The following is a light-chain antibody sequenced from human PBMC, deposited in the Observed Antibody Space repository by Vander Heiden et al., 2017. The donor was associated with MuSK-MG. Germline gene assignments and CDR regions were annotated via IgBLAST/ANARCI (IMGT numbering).Light chain of an antibody. J-gene: IGLJ3*02. CDR3: GTWDSSLSAVV. V-gene: IGLV1-51*01. CDR2: DNN. CDR1: SSNIGGFY. Sequence: LSCSGSSSNIGGFYVSWYRQLPGTAPKLLIYDNNKRPSGIPDRFSGSKSGTSATLGITGLQTGDEADYYCGTWDSSLSAVVCGGGTKVTV.